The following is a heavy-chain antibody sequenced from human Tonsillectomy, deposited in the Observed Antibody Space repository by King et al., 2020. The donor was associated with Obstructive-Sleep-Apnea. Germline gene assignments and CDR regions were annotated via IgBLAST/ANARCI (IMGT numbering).Heavy chain of an antibody. V-gene: IGHV4-39*07. CDR1: GGSISSSSYY. J-gene: IGHJ6*02. CDR2: SYYSGRT. D-gene: IGHD5-18*01. Sequence: QLQESGPVLVKPSETLSLTCTVSGGSISSSSYYWGWIRQPPGKGLEWIGGSYYSGRTYYNPSLKSRFTLSVDTSKKQFSLKLSSVTAADTAVYYCARDRAYSYGNNYYYYGMDVWGQGTTVTVSS. CDR3: ARDRAYSYGNNYYYYGMDV.